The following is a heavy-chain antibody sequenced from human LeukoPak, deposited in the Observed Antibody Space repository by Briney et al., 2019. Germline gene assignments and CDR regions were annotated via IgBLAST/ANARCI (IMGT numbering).Heavy chain of an antibody. CDR1: GVSISSYY. V-gene: IGHV4-59*01. J-gene: IGHJ2*01. D-gene: IGHD6-6*01. CDR3: ARDSSSNWYFDL. CDR2: IYYSGST. Sequence: KPSETLSLTCTVSGVSISSYYWSWLRQAPGKGLEWIGYIYYSGSTNYNPSLKSRATISVDTSKNQFSLKLSSVTAADTAVYYCARDSSSNWYFDLWGRGTLVTVSS.